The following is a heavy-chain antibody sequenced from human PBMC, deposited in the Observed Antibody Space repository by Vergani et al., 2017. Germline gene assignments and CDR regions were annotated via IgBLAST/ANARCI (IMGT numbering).Heavy chain of an antibody. Sequence: QVQLQESGPGLVKPSETLSLTCTVSGGSISSYYWSWIRQPPGKGLEWIGYIYYSGSTNYNPSLKSRVTISVDTSKNQFSLKLSSVTAADTAVYYCARDLSRDYYYGMDVWGQGTTVTVSS. J-gene: IGHJ6*02. D-gene: IGHD3-10*01. CDR2: IYYSGST. V-gene: IGHV4-59*01. CDR3: ARDLSRDYYYGMDV. CDR1: GGSISSYY.